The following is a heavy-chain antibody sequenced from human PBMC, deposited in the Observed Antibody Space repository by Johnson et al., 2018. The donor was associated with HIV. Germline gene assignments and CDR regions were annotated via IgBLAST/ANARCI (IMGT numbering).Heavy chain of an antibody. CDR3: ANGDSYYYDSCGYYYNAFDI. V-gene: IGHV3-30*02. CDR2: IRFDGSNK. D-gene: IGHD3-22*01. J-gene: IGHJ3*02. CDR1: GFTFSSYD. Sequence: QVQLVESWGGVVQPGGSLRLSCVASGFTFSSYDMHWVRQAPGKGLEWVAFIRFDGSNKYYVDSVKGRFTISRDKSKNTLYLQMNSLRAEDTAVYYCANGDSYYYDSCGYYYNAFDIWGQGTIVTVSS.